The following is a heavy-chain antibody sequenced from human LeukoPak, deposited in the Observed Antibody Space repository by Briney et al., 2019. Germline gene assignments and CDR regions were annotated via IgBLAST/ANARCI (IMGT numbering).Heavy chain of an antibody. CDR3: ATSYGVTKPYFDY. D-gene: IGHD3-16*01. Sequence: PVGSLRLSCAASGFTFSSYGMHWVRQAPGKGLEWVAVIWYDGSNEYYPDSVKGRFTISRDNSKNTVYLQLNSLRVEDTAMYYCATSYGVTKPYFDYWGQGSLVAVSS. CDR1: GFTFSSYG. CDR2: IWYDGSNE. J-gene: IGHJ4*02. V-gene: IGHV3-33*01.